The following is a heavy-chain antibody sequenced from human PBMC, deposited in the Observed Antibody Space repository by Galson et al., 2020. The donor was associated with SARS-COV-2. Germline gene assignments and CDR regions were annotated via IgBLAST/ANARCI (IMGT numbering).Heavy chain of an antibody. V-gene: IGHV3-33*01. CDR1: GFTFSSYG. D-gene: IGHD1-20*01. Sequence: QATGSLRLSCAASGFTFSSYGMHWVRQAPGKGLEWVAVIWYDGSNKYYSDPVKGRFTISTDNSKNTLYLQMNSLRAEDTAVYYCAREGLITGTKGIDYWGQGTLVTVYS. CDR3: AREGLITGTKGIDY. J-gene: IGHJ4*02. CDR2: IWYDGSNK.